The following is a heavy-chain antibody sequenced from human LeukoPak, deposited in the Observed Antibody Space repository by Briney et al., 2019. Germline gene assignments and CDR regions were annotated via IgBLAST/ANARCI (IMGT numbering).Heavy chain of an antibody. V-gene: IGHV3-7*01. CDR2: IKQDGTKE. J-gene: IGHJ3*02. CDR3: ARDLRYCSSASCSENGAFDI. D-gene: IGHD2-2*01. CDR1: GFTFSSSS. Sequence: GGSLRLSCATSGFTFSSSSMNWVRQAPGKGLEWVAYIKQDGTKEYYVDSVKGRFTISRDNARNSLFLQMNSLRAEDTAVYYCARDLRYCSSASCSENGAFDIWGQGTMVTVSS.